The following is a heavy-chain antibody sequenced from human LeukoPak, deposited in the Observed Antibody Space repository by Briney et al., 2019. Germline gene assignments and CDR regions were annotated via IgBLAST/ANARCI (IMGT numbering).Heavy chain of an antibody. V-gene: IGHV3-21*01. Sequence: GGSLRLSCAASGFTFSGYSMNWVRQAPGKGLEWVSSISSSSSYIYYADSVKGRFTISRDNAKNSLYLQMNSLRAEDTAVYYCARDAGPHTYYYDSSGYYRAFDIWGQGTMVTVSS. J-gene: IGHJ3*02. CDR3: ARDAGPHTYYYDSSGYYRAFDI. D-gene: IGHD3-22*01. CDR1: GFTFSGYS. CDR2: ISSSSSYI.